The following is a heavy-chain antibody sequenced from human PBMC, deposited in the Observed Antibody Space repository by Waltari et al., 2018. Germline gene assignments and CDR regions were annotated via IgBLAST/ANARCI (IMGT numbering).Heavy chain of an antibody. CDR3: AKALFYSSSRDSFYYMDV. J-gene: IGHJ6*03. D-gene: IGHD6-13*01. CDR2: IRGSGGST. CDR1: GGSFSGYY. Sequence: VQLQQWGAGLLKPSETLSLTCAVYGGSFSGYYWSWIRQPPGKGLEWVSAIRGSGGSTYYADSVKVRFTISRDNSKNTLYLQMNSLRAEDTAVYYCAKALFYSSSRDSFYYMDVWGKGTTVTVSS. V-gene: IGHV3-23*01.